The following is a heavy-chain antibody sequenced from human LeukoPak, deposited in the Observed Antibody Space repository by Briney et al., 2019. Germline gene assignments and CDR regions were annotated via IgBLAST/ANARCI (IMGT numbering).Heavy chain of an antibody. CDR3: ARDSVVFPYYYDSSGYYFDY. Sequence: SVKVSCTASGGTLSSYPITWVRQAPGQGLEWMGWISAYNGNTNYAQKLQGRVTMTTDTSTSTAYMELRSLRSDDTAVYYCARDSVVFPYYYDSSGYYFDYWGQGTLVTVSS. CDR1: GGTLSSYP. D-gene: IGHD3-22*01. CDR2: ISAYNGNT. J-gene: IGHJ4*02. V-gene: IGHV1-18*01.